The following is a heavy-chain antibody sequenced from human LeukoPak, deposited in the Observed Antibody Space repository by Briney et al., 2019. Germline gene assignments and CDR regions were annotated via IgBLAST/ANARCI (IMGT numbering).Heavy chain of an antibody. V-gene: IGHV3-74*01. Sequence: GGSLRLSCAASGFTFSSYWMHWVRQAPGKGLVWVSRINSDGSSTSYADSVKGRFTISRDNAKNTLYLQMNSLRAEDTAVYYCARVVGYSGYGFDPWGQGTLVTVSS. D-gene: IGHD5-12*01. CDR2: INSDGSST. CDR1: GFTFSSYW. J-gene: IGHJ5*02. CDR3: ARVVGYSGYGFDP.